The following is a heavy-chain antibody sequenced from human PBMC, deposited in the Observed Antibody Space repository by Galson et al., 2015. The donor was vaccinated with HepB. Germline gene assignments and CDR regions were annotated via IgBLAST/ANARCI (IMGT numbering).Heavy chain of an antibody. CDR2: IIPIFGTA. CDR1: GGTFSSYA. J-gene: IGHJ6*02. Sequence: SVKVSCKASGGTFSSYAISWVRQAPGQGLEWMGGIIPIFGTANYAQKFQGRVTITADESTSTAYMELSSLRFEDTAVYYCARGETMVRGPGDYYYGMDVWGQGTTVTVSS. D-gene: IGHD3-10*01. CDR3: ARGETMVRGPGDYYYGMDV. V-gene: IGHV1-69*13.